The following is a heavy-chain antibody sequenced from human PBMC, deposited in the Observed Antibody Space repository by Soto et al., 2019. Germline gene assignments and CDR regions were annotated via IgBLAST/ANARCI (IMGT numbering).Heavy chain of an antibody. Sequence: GGSLRLSCAASGFTFDDYAMHWVRQAPGKGLEWVSGISWNSGSIGYADSVKGRFTISRDNAKNSLYLQMNSLRAEDTALYYCAKDMSIAARGMDVWGQGTTGTVSS. D-gene: IGHD6-6*01. V-gene: IGHV3-9*01. J-gene: IGHJ6*02. CDR3: AKDMSIAARGMDV. CDR2: ISWNSGSI. CDR1: GFTFDDYA.